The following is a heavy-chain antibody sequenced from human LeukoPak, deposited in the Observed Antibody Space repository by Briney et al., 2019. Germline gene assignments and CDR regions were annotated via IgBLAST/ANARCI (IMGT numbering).Heavy chain of an antibody. CDR1: GFTFSSYS. V-gene: IGHV3-48*02. J-gene: IGHJ4*02. CDR3: VRDHYYSFDY. CDR2: ISSSSSAI. D-gene: IGHD2/OR15-2a*01. Sequence: GGSLRLSCAASGFTFSSYSMNWVRQAPGKGLEWISYISSSSSAIYYADSVKGRSTIYRDNAKNSLYLQMNSLRDEDTAVYYCVRDHYYSFDYWGQGTLVTVSS.